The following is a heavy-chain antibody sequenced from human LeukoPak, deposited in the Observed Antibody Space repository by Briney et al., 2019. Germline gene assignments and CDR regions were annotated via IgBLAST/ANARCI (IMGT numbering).Heavy chain of an antibody. V-gene: IGHV4-34*01. Sequence: PSETLSLTCAVYGGSFSGYYWSWIRQPPGKGLEWIGEINHSGSTNYNPSLKSRVTISVDTSRNQFSLKLSSVTAADTAVYYCARGRGDYVWGSYHLDYWGQGTLVIVSS. D-gene: IGHD3-16*02. J-gene: IGHJ4*02. CDR3: ARGRGDYVWGSYHLDY. CDR2: INHSGST. CDR1: GGSFSGYY.